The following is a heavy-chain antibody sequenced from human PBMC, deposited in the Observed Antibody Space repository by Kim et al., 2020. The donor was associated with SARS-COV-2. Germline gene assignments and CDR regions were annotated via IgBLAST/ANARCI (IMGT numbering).Heavy chain of an antibody. D-gene: IGHD3-10*01. CDR2: INAGNGNT. J-gene: IGHJ5*02. V-gene: IGHV1-3*01. Sequence: ASVKVSCKASGYTFTSYAMHWVRQAPGQRLEWMGWINAGNGNTKYSQKFQGRVTITRDTSASTAYMELSSLRSEDTAVYYCARDPPHDMVRGVKGRFDPWGQGTLVTVSS. CDR1: GYTFTSYA. CDR3: ARDPPHDMVRGVKGRFDP.